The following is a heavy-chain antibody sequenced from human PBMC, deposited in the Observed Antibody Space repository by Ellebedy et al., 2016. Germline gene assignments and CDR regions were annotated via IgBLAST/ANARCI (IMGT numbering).Heavy chain of an antibody. CDR2: IYISGST. CDR3: ARENCSGGTCYYYYYMDV. Sequence: SETLSLTXTVSRGSISTYYWSWIRQPAGKGLEWIGRIYISGSTNYNPSLKSRVTMSVDTSKNQFSLKLSSVAAADTAVYYCARENCSGGTCYYYYYMDVWGKGTTVIVSS. D-gene: IGHD2-15*01. CDR1: RGSISTYY. V-gene: IGHV4-4*07. J-gene: IGHJ6*03.